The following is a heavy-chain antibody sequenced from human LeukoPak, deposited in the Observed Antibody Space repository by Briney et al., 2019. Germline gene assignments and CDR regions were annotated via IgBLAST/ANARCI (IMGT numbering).Heavy chain of an antibody. V-gene: IGHV3-21*04. CDR2: ISSDSTYI. CDR3: AKAYSSGWDY. CDR1: GFTFSSHS. Sequence: GGSLRLSCAASGFTFSSHSMNWVRQAPGKGLGWVSSISSDSTYINYADSVKGRFTISRDNSKNTLYLQMNSLRAEDTAVYYCAKAYSSGWDYWGQGTLVTVSS. J-gene: IGHJ4*02. D-gene: IGHD6-19*01.